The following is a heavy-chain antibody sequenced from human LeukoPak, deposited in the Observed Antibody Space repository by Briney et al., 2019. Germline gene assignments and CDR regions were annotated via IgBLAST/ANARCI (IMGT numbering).Heavy chain of an antibody. Sequence: PGRSLRLSCAASGFTFSSYGMHWVRQAPGKGLEWVAVIWYDGSNKYYADSVKGRFTISRDNSKNTLYLQMNSLRAEDTAVYYCARSGSGWYGYYYGMDVWGQGTTVTVSS. D-gene: IGHD6-19*01. V-gene: IGHV3-33*08. CDR1: GFTFSSYG. CDR2: IWYDGSNK. CDR3: ARSGSGWYGYYYGMDV. J-gene: IGHJ6*02.